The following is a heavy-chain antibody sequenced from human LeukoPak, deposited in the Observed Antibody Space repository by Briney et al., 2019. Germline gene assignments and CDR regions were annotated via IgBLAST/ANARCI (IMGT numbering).Heavy chain of an antibody. V-gene: IGHV3-74*01. J-gene: IGHJ4*02. CDR2: INTDGSST. Sequence: GGSLRLSCAASGFTFSSYWMHWVRQAPGKGLVWVSRINTDGSSTSYADSVKGRFTISRGNAKNTLYLQMNSLRAEDTAVYYCAREMTTVTTGFDYWGQGTLVTVSS. CDR1: GFTFSSYW. D-gene: IGHD4-11*01. CDR3: AREMTTVTTGFDY.